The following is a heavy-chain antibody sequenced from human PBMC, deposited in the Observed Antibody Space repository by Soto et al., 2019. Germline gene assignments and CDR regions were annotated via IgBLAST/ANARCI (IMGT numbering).Heavy chain of an antibody. J-gene: IGHJ3*02. CDR2: MSATGGA. Sequence: TLSLTCNVSGDSISNYYWTWIRQSAGKGLEWIGRMSATGGAAYNPSLKSRLTLSRDTSKNELSLSLKFVTAADTAVYFCTRDQSGTPDIWGQGTMVTVSS. CDR3: TRDQSGTPDI. D-gene: IGHD1-26*01. V-gene: IGHV4-4*07. CDR1: GDSISNYY.